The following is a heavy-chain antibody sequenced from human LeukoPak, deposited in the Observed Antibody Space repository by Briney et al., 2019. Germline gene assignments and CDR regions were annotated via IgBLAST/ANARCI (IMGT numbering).Heavy chain of an antibody. CDR1: GFTFSSYA. J-gene: IGHJ4*02. D-gene: IGHD3-22*01. Sequence: GGSLRLSCAASGFTFSSYAMHWVRQAPGKGLEWVAVISYDGSNKYYADSVKGRFTISRDNSRNTLYLQMNSLRAEDTAVYYCARDPDYYDSSGYLDYWGQGTLVTVSS. CDR3: ARDPDYYDSSGYLDY. CDR2: ISYDGSNK. V-gene: IGHV3-30-3*01.